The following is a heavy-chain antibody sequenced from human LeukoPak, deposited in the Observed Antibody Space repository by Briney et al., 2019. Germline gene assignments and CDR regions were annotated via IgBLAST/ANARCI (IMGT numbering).Heavy chain of an antibody. CDR1: GFSFTNYA. CDR3: ARDPYSYGSNDDAFDI. Sequence: GGSLRLSCTGSGFSFTNYAMHWVRQAPGKGLEWVSIIYSGGTKYYADSVKGRFTISRDNSKNTLYLQMNSLRAEDTAVYYCARDPYSYGSNDDAFDIWGQGTMVTVSS. D-gene: IGHD3-10*01. CDR2: IYSGGTK. J-gene: IGHJ3*02. V-gene: IGHV3-NL1*01.